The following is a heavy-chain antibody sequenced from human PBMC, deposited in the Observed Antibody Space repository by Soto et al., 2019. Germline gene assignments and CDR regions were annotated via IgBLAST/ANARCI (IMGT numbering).Heavy chain of an antibody. Sequence: KPSETLSLTCTVSGGTISSGGYYWSWIRQPTGKGLEWIGYIYYSGSTYYNPSLKSRFTISVDTSKNQFSLMLSSVTAANTAVYYCARTGTTKDYYDSSGWGAFDIWGQGTMVTVSS. V-gene: IGHV4-31*03. J-gene: IGHJ3*02. CDR2: IYYSGST. D-gene: IGHD3-22*01. CDR1: GGTISSGGYY. CDR3: ARTGTTKDYYDSSGWGAFDI.